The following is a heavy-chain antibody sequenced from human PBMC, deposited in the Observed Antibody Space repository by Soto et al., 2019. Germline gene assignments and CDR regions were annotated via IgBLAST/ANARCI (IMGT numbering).Heavy chain of an antibody. Sequence: QVQLVESGGGVVQPGRSLRLSCAASGFTFSSYGMHWVRQAPGKGLEWVAVISYDGSNKYYADSVKGRFTISRDNSKNSLYLQRNSLRAEDKAVYYSAKESNGGYYYDYGMDVWSQGTTVTVAS. CDR2: ISYDGSNK. V-gene: IGHV3-30*18. CDR3: AKESNGGYYYDYGMDV. J-gene: IGHJ6*02. CDR1: GFTFSSYG. D-gene: IGHD1-1*01.